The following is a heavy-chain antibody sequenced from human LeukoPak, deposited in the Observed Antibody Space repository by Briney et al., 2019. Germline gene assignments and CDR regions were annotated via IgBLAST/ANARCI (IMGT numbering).Heavy chain of an antibody. CDR3: ARGLWFGELSY. Sequence: GGSLRLSCAASGFTVSSNYMSWVRQAPGKGLEWVSVIYSGGSTYYADSVKGRFTISRDNSKNTLYLQMNSLRAEDTAVYHCARGLWFGELSYWGQGTLVTVSS. CDR1: GFTVSSNY. J-gene: IGHJ4*02. D-gene: IGHD3-10*01. CDR2: IYSGGST. V-gene: IGHV3-66*01.